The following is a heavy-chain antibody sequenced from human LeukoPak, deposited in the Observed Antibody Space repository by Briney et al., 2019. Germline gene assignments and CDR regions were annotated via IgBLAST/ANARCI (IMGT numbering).Heavy chain of an antibody. CDR3: TREGAAAAYGMDV. V-gene: IGHV3-49*04. D-gene: IGHD6-13*01. CDR2: IRRRAFGETA. CDR1: GFTFGDYA. Sequence: GGSLRLSCTVSGFTFGDYAVSWVRRAPGRGLEWVGLIRRRAFGETADYAASVKGRFTISRDDSKSIAYPQMNSLKTEDTAVYSCTREGAAAAYGMDVWGQGTTVTVSS. J-gene: IGHJ6*02.